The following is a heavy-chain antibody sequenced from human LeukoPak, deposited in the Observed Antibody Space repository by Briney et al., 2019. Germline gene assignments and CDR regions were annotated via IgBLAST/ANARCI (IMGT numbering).Heavy chain of an antibody. V-gene: IGHV4-59*08. CDR3: ETTYYDILTGYWHDAFDI. Sequence: SETLSHTCTGSGGSISRYYWSWIRQPPGKGLEWIGYIYYSGSTNYNPSIKSRVTISVDTSKNQFSLKLSSVTAAATAVYYSETTYYDILTGYWHDAFDIWGQGTMVTVSS. CDR2: IYYSGST. D-gene: IGHD3-9*01. CDR1: GGSISRYY. J-gene: IGHJ3*02.